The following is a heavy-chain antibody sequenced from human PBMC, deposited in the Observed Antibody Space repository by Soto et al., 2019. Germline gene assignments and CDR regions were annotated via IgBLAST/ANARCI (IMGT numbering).Heavy chain of an antibody. CDR3: AKEGAKDFDH. V-gene: IGHV3-23*01. CDR2: ISGSADTT. Sequence: EVQLLESGGGLVQPGGSLRLSCAASGFTFSSYAMSWVRQAPGKGLEWVSAISGSADTTYYADSVKGQFTISRDNSKNTQYLQMNSLRAEDTAIYYCAKEGAKDFDHWGQGTLVTVSS. CDR1: GFTFSSYA. J-gene: IGHJ4*02.